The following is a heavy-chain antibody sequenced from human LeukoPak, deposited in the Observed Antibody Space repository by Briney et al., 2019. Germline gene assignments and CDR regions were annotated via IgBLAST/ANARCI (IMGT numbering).Heavy chain of an antibody. V-gene: IGHV3-74*01. D-gene: IGHD3-10*01. CDR3: ATYYYGSGSSTKVDY. Sequence: GGSLRLSCAASGFTFSGFWMHWVRQAPGKGLVWVSCISFDGSDATYADFVKGRFTISRDNAKNTLYLQMNSLRAEDTAVYYCATYYYGSGSSTKVDYWGQGTLVTVSS. J-gene: IGHJ4*02. CDR2: ISFDGSDA. CDR1: GFTFSGFW.